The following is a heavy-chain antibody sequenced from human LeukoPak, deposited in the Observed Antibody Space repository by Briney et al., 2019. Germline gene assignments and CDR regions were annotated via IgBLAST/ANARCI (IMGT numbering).Heavy chain of an antibody. CDR1: GFTFSTSW. D-gene: IGHD2-15*01. V-gene: IGHV3-7*01. CDR3: AKDPDCSGGSCYLYYYYYYGMDV. J-gene: IGHJ6*02. Sequence: SGGSLRLSCAASGFTFSTSWMSWVRQVPGKGLEWVANIKKDGSETYYVDSVKGRFTISRDNSKNTLYLQMNSLRAEDTAVYYCAKDPDCSGGSCYLYYYYYYGMDVWGQGTTVTVSS. CDR2: IKKDGSET.